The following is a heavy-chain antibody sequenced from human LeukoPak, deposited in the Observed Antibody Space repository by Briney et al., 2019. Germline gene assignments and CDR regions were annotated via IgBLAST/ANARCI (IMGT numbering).Heavy chain of an antibody. J-gene: IGHJ4*02. CDR1: GGSISSYY. Sequence: PSETLSLTCTVSGGSISSYYWSWIRQPPGKGLEWIGYIYYSGSTNYNPSLKSRVTISVDTSKNQFSLKLSSVTAADTAVYYCARDGYKVGAFGYWGQGTLVTVSS. D-gene: IGHD1-26*01. CDR2: IYYSGST. V-gene: IGHV4-59*01. CDR3: ARDGYKVGAFGY.